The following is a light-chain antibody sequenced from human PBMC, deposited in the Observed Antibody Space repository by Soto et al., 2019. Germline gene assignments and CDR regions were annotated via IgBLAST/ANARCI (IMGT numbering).Light chain of an antibody. CDR2: AAS. CDR3: QRYNSAPHT. CDR1: QGISNY. V-gene: IGKV1-27*01. J-gene: IGKJ1*01. Sequence: DIQMTQSPSSLSASVGDRVTITCRASQGISNYLAWYQQKPGKVPKLLIYAASTLQSGLPSRFSGSGSGTDFSLTIRSLQPEDVATYACQRYNSAPHTFGEGNKVEI.